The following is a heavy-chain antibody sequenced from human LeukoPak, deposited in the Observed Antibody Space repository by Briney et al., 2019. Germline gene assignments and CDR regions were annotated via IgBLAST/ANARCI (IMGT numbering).Heavy chain of an antibody. CDR2: IYYSGST. Sequence: SETLSLTCTVSGGSISSYYWSWIRQPPGKGLEWIGYIYYSGSTNYNPSLKSRVTISVDTSKNQFSLKLSSVTAADTAVYYCAREGGGDYYDSSGYFDYWGQGTLVTV. CDR1: GGSISSYY. CDR3: AREGGGDYYDSSGYFDY. J-gene: IGHJ4*02. V-gene: IGHV4-59*01. D-gene: IGHD3-22*01.